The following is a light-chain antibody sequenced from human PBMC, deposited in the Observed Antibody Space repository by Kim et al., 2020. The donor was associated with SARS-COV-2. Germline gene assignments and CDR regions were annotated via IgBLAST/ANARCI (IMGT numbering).Light chain of an antibody. J-gene: IGLJ2*01. CDR1: SLRSYY. V-gene: IGLV3-19*01. CDR3: NSRDSNHNVV. CDR2: GKN. Sequence: VALGQTVRITCQGDSLRSYYATWYQQRPGQAPILFIYGKNIRPSGIPDRFSGSSSGNTASLTITGTQAGDEADYYCNSRDSNHNVVFGGGTKLTVL.